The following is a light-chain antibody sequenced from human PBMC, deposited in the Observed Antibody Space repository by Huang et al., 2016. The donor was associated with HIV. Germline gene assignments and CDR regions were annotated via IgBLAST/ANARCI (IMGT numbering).Light chain of an antibody. CDR2: WAS. J-gene: IGKJ4*01. CDR3: QRYYHNPLT. CDR1: QSLFFSSNKRSY. Sequence: DIVMTQSPDSLTVSLGERATINCRSSQSLFFSSNKRSYLAWYQKKPGQPPKLVISWASARESGVPDRFSGSGSETHFTLTINSLQAEDVAVYYCQRYYHNPLTFGGGTKVEI. V-gene: IGKV4-1*01.